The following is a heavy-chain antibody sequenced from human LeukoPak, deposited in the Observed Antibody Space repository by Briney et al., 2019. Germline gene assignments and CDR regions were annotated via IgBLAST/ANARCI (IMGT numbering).Heavy chain of an antibody. J-gene: IGHJ4*02. Sequence: GGSLRLSCVASGFTFSSYWMSWVRQAPGKGLEWVANIKQDGSEKYYVDSVKGRFTISRDNAKSSLYLQMNSLRAEDTAVYYCARDAGTRLKYSFGYGDYWGQGALVTVSS. CDR1: GFTFSSYW. D-gene: IGHD5-18*01. V-gene: IGHV3-7*01. CDR3: ARDAGTRLKYSFGYGDY. CDR2: IKQDGSEK.